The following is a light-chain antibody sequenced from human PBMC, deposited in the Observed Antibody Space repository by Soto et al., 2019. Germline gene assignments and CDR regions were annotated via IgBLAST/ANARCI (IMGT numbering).Light chain of an antibody. CDR2: GAS. V-gene: IGKV3-15*01. CDR3: QQYHIWPPWT. CDR1: QSIRSN. Sequence: EIVMTQSPDTLSLSPGEGATLSCRVSQSIRSNLALYQQRPGQAPRLLMYGASTRADGIPARFTGSGSGTEFTLTISSLQSEDFAVYYCQQYHIWPPWTSGQGTKVDIK. J-gene: IGKJ1*01.